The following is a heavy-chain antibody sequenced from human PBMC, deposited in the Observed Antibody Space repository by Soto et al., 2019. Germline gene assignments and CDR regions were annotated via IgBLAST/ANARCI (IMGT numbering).Heavy chain of an antibody. CDR1: GGSISSGDYY. CDR2: IYYSGST. CDR3: ASFLPLRYLATGAFDI. Sequence: SETLSLTCTVSGGSISSGDYYWSWIRQPPGKGLEWVGYIYYSGSTYYNPSLKSRVTISVDTSKNHCSQKLSSVTAADTAVYYCASFLPLRYLATGAFDIWGQGTMVTVSS. D-gene: IGHD3-9*01. V-gene: IGHV4-30-4*01. J-gene: IGHJ3*02.